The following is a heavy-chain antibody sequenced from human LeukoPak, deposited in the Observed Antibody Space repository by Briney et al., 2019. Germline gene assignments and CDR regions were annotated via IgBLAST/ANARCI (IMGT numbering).Heavy chain of an antibody. CDR2: ISNDKINT. V-gene: IGHV3-30*18. Sequence: PGRSLRLSCAASGFTFSNFGMHWVRQAPGKGLEWVAVISNDKINTYYGDSVKGRFTISRDNSKNTLYLQMNSLRPEDTAVYYCAKDGSTSWHGYFQHWGQGTLVTVSS. J-gene: IGHJ1*01. CDR1: GFTFSNFG. CDR3: AKDGSTSWHGYFQH. D-gene: IGHD2-2*01.